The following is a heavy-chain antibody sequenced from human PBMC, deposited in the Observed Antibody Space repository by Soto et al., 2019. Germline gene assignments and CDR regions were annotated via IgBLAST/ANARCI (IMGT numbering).Heavy chain of an antibody. J-gene: IGHJ4*02. CDR1: GGSINDFY. D-gene: IGHD6-6*01. CDR2: IYYSGST. CDR3: ARVGGVAARTFDY. Sequence: ETLSLTCTVSGGSINDFYWSWIRQPPGKGLEWIGYIYYSGSTDYNPSLKGRVTIPVDTSKNQFSLKLRSVTAADTAVYYCARVGGVAARTFDYWGQGTLVTVSS. V-gene: IGHV4-59*01.